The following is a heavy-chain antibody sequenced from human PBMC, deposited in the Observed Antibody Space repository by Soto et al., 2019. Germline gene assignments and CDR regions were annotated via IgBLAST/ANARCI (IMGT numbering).Heavy chain of an antibody. J-gene: IGHJ4*02. V-gene: IGHV3-23*01. CDR2: IRSNTAVT. Sequence: GGSMRLSCAASGFTFSNYWMSWVRQAPGKGLEWVAAIRSNTAVTHYADSMRDRFTISRVNSANTIFLQMNSLRVEDSAVYFCAKASDGGWPYYFDSWGQGALVTVSS. D-gene: IGHD2-15*01. CDR3: AKASDGGWPYYFDS. CDR1: GFTFSNYW.